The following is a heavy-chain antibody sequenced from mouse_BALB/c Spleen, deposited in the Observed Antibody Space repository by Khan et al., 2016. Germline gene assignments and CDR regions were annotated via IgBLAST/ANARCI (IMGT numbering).Heavy chain of an antibody. CDR2: IYPGDGDT. CDR1: GYTFTSYW. CDR3: ATMITDAMDY. Sequence: QVQLQQSGAELARPGASVKLSCKASGYTFTSYWMQWVKQRPGQGLEWIGAIYPGDGDTRYTQKFKGKATLTADKSSSTAYMQLSSLASEDSAVYYCATMITDAMDYWGQGTSVNVSS. D-gene: IGHD2-4*01. J-gene: IGHJ4*01. V-gene: IGHV1-87*01.